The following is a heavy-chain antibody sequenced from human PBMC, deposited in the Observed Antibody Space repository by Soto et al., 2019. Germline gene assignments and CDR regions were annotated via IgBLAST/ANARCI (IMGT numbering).Heavy chain of an antibody. D-gene: IGHD4-17*01. CDR3: ATENPVGYGDLQNWFDP. CDR2: IIPILGIA. J-gene: IGHJ5*02. V-gene: IGHV1-69*02. CDR1: GGTFSSYT. Sequence: SVTVSCTASGGTFSSYTISWVRQAPGQGLEWMGRIIPILGIANYAQKFQGRVTITADKSTSTAYMELSSLRSEDTAVYYCATENPVGYGDLQNWFDPWGQGTLVTVSS.